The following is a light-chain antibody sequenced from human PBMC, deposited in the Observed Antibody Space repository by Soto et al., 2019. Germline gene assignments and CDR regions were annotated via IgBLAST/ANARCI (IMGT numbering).Light chain of an antibody. Sequence: DIQMTQSPSSVSASVGDRVTITCRASQGVRDWVARYQQKPGKAPKLLFSTTSTLEDGVPSRFSGSASGTEFTLTISSLQPEDFATYYCQQANSFPPTTFGQGTKVDIK. CDR3: QQANSFPPTT. CDR2: TTS. CDR1: QGVRDW. V-gene: IGKV1-12*01. J-gene: IGKJ1*01.